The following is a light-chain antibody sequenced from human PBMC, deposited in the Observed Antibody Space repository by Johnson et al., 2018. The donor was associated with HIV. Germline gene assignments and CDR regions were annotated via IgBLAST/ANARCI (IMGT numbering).Light chain of an antibody. Sequence: QSVLTQPPSVSAAPGQKVTISCSGSYSNIGNNYVSWYQVLPGTAPKLLIYDNDKRPSGIPDRFFGSKSGTSATLDITGLQTGDEGDYYCGAWDSSLNAYVFGTGTKVTVL. V-gene: IGLV1-51*01. CDR3: GAWDSSLNAYV. J-gene: IGLJ1*01. CDR2: DND. CDR1: YSNIGNNY.